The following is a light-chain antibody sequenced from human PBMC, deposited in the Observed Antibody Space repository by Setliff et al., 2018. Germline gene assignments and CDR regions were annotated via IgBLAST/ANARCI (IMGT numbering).Light chain of an antibody. CDR1: SSDVGDYNY. CDR2: DVS. CDR3: CSYAGSYTYYV. V-gene: IGLV2-11*01. Sequence: QSVLAQPRSVSGPPGQSVTISCTGTSSDVGDYNYVSWYQQHPGKAPKLMIYDVSKRPSGVPDRFSGSKSGNTASLTISGLQAEDEADYYCCSYAGSYTYYVFGTGTRSPS. J-gene: IGLJ1*01.